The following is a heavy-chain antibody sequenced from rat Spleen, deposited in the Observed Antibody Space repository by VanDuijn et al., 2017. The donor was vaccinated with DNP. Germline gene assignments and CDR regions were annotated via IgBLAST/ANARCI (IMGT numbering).Heavy chain of an antibody. D-gene: IGHD1-11*01. CDR3: ARHGRRVFDY. V-gene: IGHV5-7*01. Sequence: EVQLVESGGGLVQPGRSMKLSCAASGFTFSDYHMAWVRQAPKKGLEWVATISYDGSSTYYRDSVKGRFTISRDNAKSTLYLQMNSLRSEDMATYYCARHGRRVFDYWGQGVMVTVSS. CDR2: ISYDGSST. CDR1: GFTFSDYH. J-gene: IGHJ2*01.